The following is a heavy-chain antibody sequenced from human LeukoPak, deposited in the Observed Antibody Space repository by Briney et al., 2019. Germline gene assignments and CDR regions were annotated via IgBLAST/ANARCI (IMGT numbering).Heavy chain of an antibody. CDR1: AFTFSSYS. Sequence: GGSLTLSCPAAAFTFSSYSMNWVRPAPGKWLEWVSSISSSRSYIFYADSVKGRFTISRDNAKSSLYLQMNSLRAEDTAVYYCARVLSTVTIDYWGQGTLVTVSS. CDR2: ISSSRSYI. CDR3: ARVLSTVTIDY. J-gene: IGHJ4*02. V-gene: IGHV3-21*01. D-gene: IGHD4-17*01.